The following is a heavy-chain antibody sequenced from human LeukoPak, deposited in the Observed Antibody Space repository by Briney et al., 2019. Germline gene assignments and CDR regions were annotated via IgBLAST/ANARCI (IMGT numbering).Heavy chain of an antibody. J-gene: IGHJ4*02. V-gene: IGHV4-31*03. Sequence: PSETLSLTCTVSGGSISSGGNYWSWLRQLPGKGLEWIGYIYYVGNTNYNPSLKSRLSMSVDTSNNQFSLRLTSVTAADTAVQYCARVEVIGSTRYFDYWGQGAMVSVSS. CDR1: GGSISSGGNY. CDR3: ARVEVIGSTRYFDY. D-gene: IGHD3-16*02. CDR2: IYYVGNT.